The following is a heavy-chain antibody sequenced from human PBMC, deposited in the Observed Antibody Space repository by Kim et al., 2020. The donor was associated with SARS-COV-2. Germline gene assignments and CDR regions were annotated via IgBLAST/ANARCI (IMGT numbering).Heavy chain of an antibody. CDR1: GFTFSSYS. V-gene: IGHV3-48*02. CDR3: ARVLLRDSGSYYNWFDP. D-gene: IGHD3-10*01. CDR2: ISSSSSTI. J-gene: IGHJ5*02. Sequence: GGSLRLSCAASGFTFSSYSMNWVRQAPGKGLEWVSYISSSSSTIYYADSVKGRFTISRDNAKNSLYLQMNSLRDEDTAVYYCARVLLRDSGSYYNWFDPWGQGTLVTVSS.